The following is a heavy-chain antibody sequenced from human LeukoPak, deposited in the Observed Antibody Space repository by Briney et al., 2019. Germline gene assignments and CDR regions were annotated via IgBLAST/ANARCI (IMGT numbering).Heavy chain of an antibody. D-gene: IGHD3-10*01. CDR1: GGTFSSYA. Sequence: SVKVSCKASGGTFSSYAISWVRQAPGQGLEWMGGIIPIFGTANYAQKFQGRVTITADESTSTAYMELSSLRSEDTAVYYCARDFPEERLGDSGWFDPWGQGTLVTVSS. CDR3: ARDFPEERLGDSGWFDP. CDR2: IIPIFGTA. J-gene: IGHJ5*02. V-gene: IGHV1-69*13.